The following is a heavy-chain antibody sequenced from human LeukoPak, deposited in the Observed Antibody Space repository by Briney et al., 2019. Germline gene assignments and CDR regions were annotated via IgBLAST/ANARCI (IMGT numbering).Heavy chain of an antibody. V-gene: IGHV3-11*01. CDR2: ISGSGSTI. D-gene: IGHD3-22*01. CDR1: GFTFSDYY. CDR3: ASDPARDYYDTSGYFRWVDY. Sequence: GGSLRLSRAASGFTFSDYYMSWIRQAPGKGLEWVSYISGSGSTIYYADSVKGRFTISRDNAKNSLYLQMNSLRAEDTAVYYCASDPARDYYDTSGYFRWVDYWGQGTLVTVSS. J-gene: IGHJ4*02.